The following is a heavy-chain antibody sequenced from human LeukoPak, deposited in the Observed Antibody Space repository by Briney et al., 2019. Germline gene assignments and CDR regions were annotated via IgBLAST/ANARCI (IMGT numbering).Heavy chain of an antibody. V-gene: IGHV3-7*03. J-gene: IGHJ4*02. CDR2: IKLDGSEK. Sequence: GGSLRLSCVASGFTFGKYWMSWVRQAPGKGLEWVADIKLDGSEKNYVDSVKGRFTISRDNTKNSLYLQMNSLRVEDTAVFYCARDQYDTWSRRGNFDSWGQGTLVIVSS. D-gene: IGHD3-3*01. CDR1: GFTFGKYW. CDR3: ARDQYDTWSRRGNFDS.